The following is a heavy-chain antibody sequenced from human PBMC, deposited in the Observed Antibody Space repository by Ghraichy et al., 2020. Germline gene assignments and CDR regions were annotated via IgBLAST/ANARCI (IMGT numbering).Heavy chain of an antibody. D-gene: IGHD6-19*01. CDR2: ISAYNGNT. J-gene: IGHJ4*02. CDR1: GYTFTSYG. Sequence: ASVKVSCKASGYTFTSYGISWVRQAPGQGLEWMGWISAYNGNTNYAQKLQGRVTMTTDTSTSTAYMELRSLRSDDTAVYYCARDPYSSGWYPLDYWGQGTLVTVSS. CDR3: ARDPYSSGWYPLDY. V-gene: IGHV1-18*01.